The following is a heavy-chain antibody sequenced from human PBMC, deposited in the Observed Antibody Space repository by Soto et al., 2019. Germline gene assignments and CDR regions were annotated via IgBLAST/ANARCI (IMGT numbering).Heavy chain of an antibody. CDR3: ARDQGWLKSWRDAFDI. CDR1: RCSFISYA. D-gene: IGHD5-12*01. CDR2: IIPIFGTA. Sequence: SVKVACQACRCSFISYAIIWVRQAPGQGLEWMGGIIPIFGTANTAQKFQGRVTITADESTSTAYMALSSLRSEDTAVYYCARDQGWLKSWRDAFDIWGQGTMVTVSS. V-gene: IGHV1-69*13. J-gene: IGHJ3*02.